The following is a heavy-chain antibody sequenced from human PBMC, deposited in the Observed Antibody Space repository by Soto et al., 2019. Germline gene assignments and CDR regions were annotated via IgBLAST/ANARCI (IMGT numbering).Heavy chain of an antibody. J-gene: IGHJ4*02. V-gene: IGHV1-18*04. D-gene: IGHD2-8*01. CDR3: ARPISLIMAAPAY. CDR1: GYTFSNYA. CDR2: ISPYNGNA. Sequence: ASVKVSCKTSGYTFSNYAISWVRQAPGQGLEWMGWISPYNGNANYTEKFQGRVSMTTDTSTTTAYMELTSLTSDDTAIYYCARPISLIMAAPAYWGQGTLVTVS.